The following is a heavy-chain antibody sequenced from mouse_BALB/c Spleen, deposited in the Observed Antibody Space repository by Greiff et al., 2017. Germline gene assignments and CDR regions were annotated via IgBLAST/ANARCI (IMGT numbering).Heavy chain of an antibody. J-gene: IGHJ2*01. CDR3: ARHERGYFDY. Sequence: EVMLVESGGDLVKPGGSLKLSCAASGFTFSSYGMSWVRQTPDKRLEWVATISSGGSYTYYPDSVKGRFTISRDNAKNTLYLQMSSLKSEDTAMYYCARHERGYFDYWGQGTTLTVSS. CDR1: GFTFSSYG. CDR2: ISSGGSYT. V-gene: IGHV5-6*01.